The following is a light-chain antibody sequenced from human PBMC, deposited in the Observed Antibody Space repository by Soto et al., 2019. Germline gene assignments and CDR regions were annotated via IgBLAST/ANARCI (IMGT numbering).Light chain of an antibody. V-gene: IGLV2-14*01. CDR2: EVN. CDR3: SSYTSAKSSYV. CDR1: SSDVGAYTS. Sequence: QSVLTHPASVSASPVQPITISCTGTSSDVGAYTSVSLYQQHPGKVPKVVIYEVNNRPSGVSNRFSGSKSGNTASLTISGLQAEDEAHYYCSSYTSAKSSYVFGIGTKVTV. J-gene: IGLJ1*01.